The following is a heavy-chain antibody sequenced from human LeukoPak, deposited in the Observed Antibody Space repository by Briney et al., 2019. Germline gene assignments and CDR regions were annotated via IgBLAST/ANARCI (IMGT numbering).Heavy chain of an antibody. Sequence: SVPVSRQSSVYIHTSYYMHWVRQAPGQGLEWMGIINPNGSSTNYAQKFQGRITMTRKTSTSTVYMELSSLGSEDTAVYYCARRPLVPSWGQGTLVTVSS. CDR3: ARRPLVPS. CDR1: VYIHTSYY. V-gene: IGHV1-46*01. D-gene: IGHD1-26*01. CDR2: INPNGSST. J-gene: IGHJ5*02.